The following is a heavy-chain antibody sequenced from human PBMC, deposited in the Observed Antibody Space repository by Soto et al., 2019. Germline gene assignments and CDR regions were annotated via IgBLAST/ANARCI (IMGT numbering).Heavy chain of an antibody. J-gene: IGHJ4*02. D-gene: IGHD3-10*01. CDR3: AREVSSFGSNHFDS. CDR1: GTSIRGYY. Sequence: SETLSLTCSVSGTSIRGYYWTWIRQPPGKGLEWIGYIYYTGTTKYNPSLKSRVTISVDTSKNQFSLRLNSVTAADAAVYYCAREVSSFGSNHFDSWGQGALVTVSS. V-gene: IGHV4-59*01. CDR2: IYYTGTT.